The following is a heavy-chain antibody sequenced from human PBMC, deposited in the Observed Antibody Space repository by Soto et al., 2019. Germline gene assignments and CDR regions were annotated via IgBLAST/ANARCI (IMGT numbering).Heavy chain of an antibody. CDR1: GFPFTKAW. Sequence: GGSLRLSCAAYGFPFTKAWMTWVRQAPGKGLEWVGRIRSKTSSETREYAAPVKGRFTISRDDSKNMLYLEMSSLKIEDTGVYYCTTDGFTGIVGIWGQGTMVTVS. D-gene: IGHD3-22*01. CDR2: IRSKTSSETR. J-gene: IGHJ3*02. V-gene: IGHV3-15*01. CDR3: TTDGFTGIVGI.